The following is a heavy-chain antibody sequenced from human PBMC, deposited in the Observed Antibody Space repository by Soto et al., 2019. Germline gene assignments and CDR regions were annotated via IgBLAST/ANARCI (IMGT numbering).Heavy chain of an antibody. J-gene: IGHJ4*02. Sequence: PGGSLRLSCAASGFTFSSYSMNWVRQAPGKGLEWVSSISSSSSYIYYADSVKGRFTISRDNAKNSLYLQMNSLRAEDTAVYYCARDPQNPITIFGVVPSRGEITDHIFDYRAQRTPVTVSS. D-gene: IGHD3-3*01. V-gene: IGHV3-21*01. CDR2: ISSSSSYI. CDR3: ARDPQNPITIFGVVPSRGEITDHIFDY. CDR1: GFTFSSYS.